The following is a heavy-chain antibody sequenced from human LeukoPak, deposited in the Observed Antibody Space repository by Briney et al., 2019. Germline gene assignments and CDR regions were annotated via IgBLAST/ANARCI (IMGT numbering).Heavy chain of an antibody. D-gene: IGHD6-19*01. V-gene: IGHV4-4*07. J-gene: IGHJ4*02. CDR2: IHTSGRT. Sequence: SETLSLTCTVSGGSIKNYYWTWIRPPAGKGLEWIGRIHTSGRTNYNPSLKSRLTMSVDTSKNQFSLRLTSVTAADTAVYYCARDGGSGWYDYWGQGILVTVSS. CDR3: ARDGGSGWYDY. CDR1: GGSIKNYY.